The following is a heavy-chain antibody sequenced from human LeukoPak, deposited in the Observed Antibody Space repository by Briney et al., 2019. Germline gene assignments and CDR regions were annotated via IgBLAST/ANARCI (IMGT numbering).Heavy chain of an antibody. Sequence: SETLSLACAVYGGFFSGYYWSWIRQPPWKGLEWIGEINHSGSTNYNPSLKSRVTISVDTSKNQFSLKLSSVTAADTAVYYCARDPGHYYYDSSGHDYWGQGTLVTVSS. D-gene: IGHD3-22*01. V-gene: IGHV4-34*01. CDR3: ARDPGHYYYDSSGHDY. J-gene: IGHJ4*02. CDR2: INHSGST. CDR1: GGFFSGYY.